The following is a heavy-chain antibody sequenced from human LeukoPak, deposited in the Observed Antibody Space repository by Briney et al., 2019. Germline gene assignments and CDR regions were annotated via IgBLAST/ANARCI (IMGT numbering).Heavy chain of an antibody. CDR3: ARGDDYGGDYYYYYYMDV. Sequence: ASVKVSCKASGGTFSSYAISWVRQAPGQGLEWMGGIIPIFDTANYAQKFQGRVTITADESTSTAYMELSSLRSEDTAVYYCARGDDYGGDYYYYYYMDVWGKGTTVTVSS. D-gene: IGHD4-23*01. J-gene: IGHJ6*03. CDR1: GGTFSSYA. V-gene: IGHV1-69*13. CDR2: IIPIFDTA.